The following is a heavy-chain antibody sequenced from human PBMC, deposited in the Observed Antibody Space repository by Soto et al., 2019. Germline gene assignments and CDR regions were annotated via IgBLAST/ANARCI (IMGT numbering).Heavy chain of an antibody. CDR2: IYSGGGT. V-gene: IGHV3-53*02. J-gene: IGHJ6*02. Sequence: EVQQVETGGGLIQPGGSLRLTCAASGFNVSSNYMSWVRQAPGKGLEWVSVIYSGGGTYYADSVKGRFTISRDNSKYTLYFQMNSLRAEDTAVYYWAREYSSSWSYGMDVWGQGTTVTVAS. CDR3: AREYSSSWSYGMDV. D-gene: IGHD6-13*01. CDR1: GFNVSSNY.